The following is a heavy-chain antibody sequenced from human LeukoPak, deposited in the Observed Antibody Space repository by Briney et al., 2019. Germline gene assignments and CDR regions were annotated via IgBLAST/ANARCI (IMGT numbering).Heavy chain of an antibody. V-gene: IGHV4-34*01. CDR1: GGSFSGYY. CDR3: ARRGHHLVDDY. J-gene: IGHJ4*02. D-gene: IGHD3-10*01. Sequence: SETLSLTCAVYGGSFSGYYWSWIRQPPGKGLEGIGEINHSGSTNYNPSLKSRVTISVDTSKNQFSLKLSSVTAADTAVYYCARRGHHLVDDYWGQGTLVTVSS. CDR2: INHSGST.